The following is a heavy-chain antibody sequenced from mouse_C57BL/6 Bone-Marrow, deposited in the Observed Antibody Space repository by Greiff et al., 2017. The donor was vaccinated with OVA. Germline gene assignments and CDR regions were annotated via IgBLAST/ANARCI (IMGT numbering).Heavy chain of an antibody. CDR1: GFTFSDAW. D-gene: IGHD1-1*01. V-gene: IGHV6-6*01. CDR2: IRNKANNHAT. CDR3: TRIYYGSPKYFDV. Sequence: EVKLMESGGGLVQPGGSMKLSCAASGFTFSDAWMDWVRQSPEKGLEWVAEIRNKANNHATYYDGSVKGRLTISRDDSKSSVYLQMNSLRAEDTGVYYSTRIYYGSPKYFDVWGTGTTVTVSS. J-gene: IGHJ1*03.